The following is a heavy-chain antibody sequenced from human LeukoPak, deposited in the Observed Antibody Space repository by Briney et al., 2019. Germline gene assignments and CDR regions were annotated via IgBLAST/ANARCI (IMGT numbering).Heavy chain of an antibody. CDR1: GFTFSSHW. CDR2: IKEDGSEK. D-gene: IGHD1-26*01. J-gene: IGHJ4*02. V-gene: IGHV3-7*05. CDR3: VRSGGY. Sequence: GGSLRLSCAASGFTFSSHWMNWVRQAPGQGLEWLANIKEDGSEKYYVDSVKGRFTISRDNAKNSLCLQMNSLRAEDTAIYYCVRSGGYWGQGTLVTVSS.